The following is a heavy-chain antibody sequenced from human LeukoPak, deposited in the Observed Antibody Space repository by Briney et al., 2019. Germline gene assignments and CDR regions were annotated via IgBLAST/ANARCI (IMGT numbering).Heavy chain of an antibody. D-gene: IGHD5-18*01. Sequence: ASVKVSCKVSGYTLTELSMHWVRQAPGKGLEWMGGFDPEDGETIYAQKFQGRVTMTEDTSTDTAYMELSSLRSEDTAVYYCARLDGYSYAPWAFDIWGQGTMVTVSS. CDR2: FDPEDGET. CDR3: ARLDGYSYAPWAFDI. J-gene: IGHJ3*02. V-gene: IGHV1-24*01. CDR1: GYTLTELS.